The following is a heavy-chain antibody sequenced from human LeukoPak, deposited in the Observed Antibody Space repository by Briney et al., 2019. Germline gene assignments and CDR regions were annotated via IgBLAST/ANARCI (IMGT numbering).Heavy chain of an antibody. CDR2: IYYSGST. CDR3: ARLAWGGSGPIFDY. V-gene: IGHV4-59*08. J-gene: IGHJ4*02. Sequence: PSETLSLTCTVSGGSISSYYWSWIRQPPGRGLEWIGYIYYSGSTNYNPSLKSRVTISVDTSNIQFSLKLSSVTAADTAVYYCARLAWGGSGPIFDYWGQGTLVTVSS. D-gene: IGHD3-10*01. CDR1: GGSISSYY.